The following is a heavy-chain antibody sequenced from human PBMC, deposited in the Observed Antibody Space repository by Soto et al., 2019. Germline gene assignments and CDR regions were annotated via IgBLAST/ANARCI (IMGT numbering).Heavy chain of an antibody. CDR2: ISDSGTKT. CDR1: GFSITDYA. CDR3: AKDGIIKDDY. Sequence: EVQLLESGGGLIQPGGSLRLSCSASGFSITDYAMSWVRQAPGKGLEWVSSISDSGTKTFYGDSVKGRFAISRDTSKNTVYMQMNNLRAEDTALYYCAKDGIIKDDYWGQGTVVTVSS. V-gene: IGHV3-23*01. J-gene: IGHJ4*02.